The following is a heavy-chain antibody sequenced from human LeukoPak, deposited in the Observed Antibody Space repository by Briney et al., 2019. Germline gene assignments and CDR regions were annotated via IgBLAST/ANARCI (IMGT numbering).Heavy chain of an antibody. J-gene: IGHJ4*02. CDR1: GFTFSSYW. D-gene: IGHD6-6*01. CDR3: ARGHTYSSSSWYYFDY. V-gene: IGHV3-7*01. Sequence: GGSLRLSCAASGFTFSSYWMSWVRQAPGKGLEWVANIKQDGSEKYYVDSVKGRFTISRDNAKNSLYLQMNSPRAEDTAVYYCARGHTYSSSSWYYFDYWGQGTLVTVSS. CDR2: IKQDGSEK.